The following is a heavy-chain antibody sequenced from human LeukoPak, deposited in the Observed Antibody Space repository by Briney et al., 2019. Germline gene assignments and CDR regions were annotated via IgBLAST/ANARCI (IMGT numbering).Heavy chain of an antibody. J-gene: IGHJ3*02. CDR1: GYTFTSYA. D-gene: IGHD3-3*01. CDR2: IIPILGIA. CDR3: ARSGPPGAFDI. V-gene: IGHV1-69*04. Sequence: ASVKVSCKASGYTFTSYAMHWVRQAPGQGLEWMGRIIPILGIANYAQKFQGRVTITADKSTSTAYMELSSLRSEDTAVYYCARSGPPGAFDIWGQGTMVTVSS.